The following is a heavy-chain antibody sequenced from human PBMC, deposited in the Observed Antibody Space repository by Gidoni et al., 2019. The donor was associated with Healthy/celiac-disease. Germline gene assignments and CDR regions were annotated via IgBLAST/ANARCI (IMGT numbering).Heavy chain of an antibody. CDR3: ARDLCTSCYTFDY. CDR1: GFHFSSYG. D-gene: IGHD2-2*02. V-gene: IGHV3-33*01. CDR2: IWYDGSNK. J-gene: IGHJ4*02. Sequence: QVQLVESGGGVVQPGRSLRLSCAASGFHFSSYGMHWVRQGPGKGLEWVAVIWYDGSNKYYADSVKGRFTISRDNSKNTLYLQMNSLRAEDTAVYYCARDLCTSCYTFDYWGQGTLVTVSS.